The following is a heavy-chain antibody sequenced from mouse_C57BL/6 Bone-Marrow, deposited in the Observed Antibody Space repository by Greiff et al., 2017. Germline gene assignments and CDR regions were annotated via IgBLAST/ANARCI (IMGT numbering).Heavy chain of an antibody. CDR1: GYTFTSYG. V-gene: IGHV1-81*01. CDR3: AKRVGYSNYLFAY. Sequence: VQGVESGAELARPGASVKLSCKASGYTFTSYGISWVKQRTGQGLEWIGEIYPRSGNTYYNEKFKGKATLTADKSSSTAYMELRSLTSEDSAVYFCAKRVGYSNYLFAYWGQGTLVTVSA. D-gene: IGHD2-5*01. CDR2: IYPRSGNT. J-gene: IGHJ3*01.